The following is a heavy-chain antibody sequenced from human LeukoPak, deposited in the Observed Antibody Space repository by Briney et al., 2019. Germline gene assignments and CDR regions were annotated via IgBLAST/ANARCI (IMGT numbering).Heavy chain of an antibody. D-gene: IGHD2-2*01. CDR2: ISSGGTRE. Sequence: GGSLRLSCGASGFAFSTYAMHWVRQTPDKGLEWVAFISSGGTRENYADSVEGRFNISRDNSKNTLYLRMNHLKPEGTAVYFCAKGYRSTTSYGNWFDPWGQGTLVTVSS. CDR1: GFAFSTYA. V-gene: IGHV3-30*18. CDR3: AKGYRSTTSYGNWFDP. J-gene: IGHJ5*02.